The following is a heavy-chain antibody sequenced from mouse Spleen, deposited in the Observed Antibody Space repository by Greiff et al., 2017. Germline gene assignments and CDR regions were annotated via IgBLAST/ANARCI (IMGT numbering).Heavy chain of an antibody. Sequence: EVQLQQSGGGLVQPGGSMKLSCVASGFTFRNYWMNWVRQSPEKGLEWVAQIRLKSDNYATHYAASVKGRFTISRDDSKSSVYLQMNNLRAEDTGMYYCTGGNRYDGNAMDYWGQGTSVTVSS. V-gene: IGHV6-3*01. D-gene: IGHD2-12*01. CDR3: TGGNRYDGNAMDY. J-gene: IGHJ4*01. CDR2: IRLKSDNYAT. CDR1: GFTFRNYW.